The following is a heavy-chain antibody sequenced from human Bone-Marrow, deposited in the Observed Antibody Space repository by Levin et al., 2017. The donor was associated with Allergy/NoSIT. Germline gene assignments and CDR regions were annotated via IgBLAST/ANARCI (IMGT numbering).Heavy chain of an antibody. CDR3: ARTIWSGYYNWFDP. J-gene: IGHJ5*02. CDR2: IYHSGST. CDR1: GGSISSGGYS. V-gene: IGHV4-30-2*01. D-gene: IGHD3-3*01. Sequence: SETLSLTCAVSGGSISSGGYSWSWIRQPPGKGLEWIGYIYHSGSTYYNPSLKSRVTISVDRSKNQFSLKLSSVTAADTAVYYCARTIWSGYYNWFDPWGQGTLVTVSS.